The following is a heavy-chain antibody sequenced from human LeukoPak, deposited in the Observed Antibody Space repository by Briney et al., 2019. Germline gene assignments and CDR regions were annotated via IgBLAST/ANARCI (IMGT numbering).Heavy chain of an antibody. CDR1: GFTFSSYS. CDR2: ISSSSSYI. CDR3: ARGPVCSWHDY. Sequence: GGSLRLSCAASGFTFSSYSVNWVRQAPGKGLEWVSSISSSSSYIYYADSAKGRFTIPRDNAKNSLYLQMNSLRAEDTAVYYCARGPVCSWHDYWGQGTLVTVSS. V-gene: IGHV3-21*01. J-gene: IGHJ4*02. D-gene: IGHD6-13*01.